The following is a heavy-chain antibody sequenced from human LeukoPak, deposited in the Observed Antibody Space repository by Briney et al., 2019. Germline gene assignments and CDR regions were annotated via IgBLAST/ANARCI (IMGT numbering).Heavy chain of an antibody. CDR1: GFTFSSYA. D-gene: IGHD6-13*01. Sequence: GRSLRLSCAASGFTFSSYAMHWVRQAPGKGLEWVAVISYDGSNKYYADSVKGRFTISRDNSKNTLYLQMNSLRAEDTAVYYCAKDGGGSSSWTINWFDPWGQGTLVTVSS. J-gene: IGHJ5*02. CDR3: AKDGGGSSSWTINWFDP. CDR2: ISYDGSNK. V-gene: IGHV3-30*07.